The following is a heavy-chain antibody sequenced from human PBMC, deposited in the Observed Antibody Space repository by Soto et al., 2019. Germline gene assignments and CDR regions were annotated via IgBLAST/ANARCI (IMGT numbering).Heavy chain of an antibody. Sequence: GGSLRLSCAASGFTFSSYAMSWVRQAPGKGLEWVSAISGSGGSTYYADSVKGRFTISRDNSKNTLYLQMNSLRAEDTAVYYCAKLPKWELLGGRGYFDYWGQGTLVTVSS. CDR3: AKLPKWELLGGRGYFDY. D-gene: IGHD1-26*01. CDR1: GFTFSSYA. CDR2: ISGSGGST. J-gene: IGHJ4*02. V-gene: IGHV3-23*01.